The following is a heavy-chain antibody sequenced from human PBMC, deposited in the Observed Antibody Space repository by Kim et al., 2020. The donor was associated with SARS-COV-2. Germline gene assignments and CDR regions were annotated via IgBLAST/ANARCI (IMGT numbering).Heavy chain of an antibody. CDR2: IYYSRST. V-gene: IGHV4-59*01. CDR3: ARGDYGDYWFDP. D-gene: IGHD4-17*01. CDR1: GGSISSYY. J-gene: IGHJ5*02. Sequence: SETLSLTCTVSGGSISSYYWSWIRQPPGKGLEWIGYIYYSRSTNYNTSLKSRVTILVDTTKNQFSLMLSTVNAANTAVYYCARGDYGDYWFDPWGQGTLVTVSS.